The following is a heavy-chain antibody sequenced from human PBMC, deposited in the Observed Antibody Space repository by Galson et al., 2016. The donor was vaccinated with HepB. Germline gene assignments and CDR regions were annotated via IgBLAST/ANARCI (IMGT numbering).Heavy chain of an antibody. J-gene: IGHJ6*02. CDR2: IYPGDFDI. CDR3: VRSLTGWYDFWGAIYNYYAMDV. CDR1: GYTFASYW. Sequence: QSGAEVKKAGESLKISCKGSGYTFASYWIGWVRQMPGKGLEWMGIIYPGDFDIRYGPSFQGHVTISVDKSISTAYLQWSSLEASDSAMYYCVRSLTGWYDFWGAIYNYYAMDVWGQGTAVIVS. V-gene: IGHV5-51*01. D-gene: IGHD3-3*01.